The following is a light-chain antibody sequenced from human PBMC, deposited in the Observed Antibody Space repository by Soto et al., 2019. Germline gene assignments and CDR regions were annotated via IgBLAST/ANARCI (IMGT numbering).Light chain of an antibody. CDR2: WAS. Sequence: DIVMTQSPDSLAVPLGERATITCKSSQTVLFSSNNKNYLAWYQQKPGQPPKLLISWASIRESGVPDRFTGSGSVTDFTLTINSLQAEDVAVYYYQQFYTSWWTFGQGSRVEI. CDR3: QQFYTSWWT. CDR1: QTVLFSSNNKNY. V-gene: IGKV4-1*01. J-gene: IGKJ1*01.